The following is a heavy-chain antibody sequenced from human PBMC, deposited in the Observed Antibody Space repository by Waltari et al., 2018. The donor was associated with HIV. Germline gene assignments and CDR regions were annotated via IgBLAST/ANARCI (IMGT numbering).Heavy chain of an antibody. CDR2: ISYEGSDK. CDR3: ARAPPYSTRWFYDAFDI. D-gene: IGHD6-13*01. Sequence: QVQLVESGGGVVQPGRSLRLSCAASGFIFSTYAVHWVRQAPGEGLGGVALISYEGSDKSYADSVKGRFTISRDNSKNTLYLQMNSLRAEDTAVYYCARAPPYSTRWFYDAFDIWGQGTMVTVSS. V-gene: IGHV3-30*01. J-gene: IGHJ3*02. CDR1: GFIFSTYA.